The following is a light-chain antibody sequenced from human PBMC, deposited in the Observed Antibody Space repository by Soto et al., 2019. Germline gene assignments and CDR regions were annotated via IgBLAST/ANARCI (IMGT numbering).Light chain of an antibody. J-gene: IGKJ1*01. Sequence: DIVMTQSPLSLPVTPGEPASISCRSSQSLQHSNGYNYLDWYLQNPGQSPQLLIYLGCHRASGVPDRFSGSASGTDFTLKITRVEAEDVGVYYCMQALQTPWTFGQGTKVDIK. V-gene: IGKV2-28*01. CDR3: MQALQTPWT. CDR1: QSLQHSNGYNY. CDR2: LGC.